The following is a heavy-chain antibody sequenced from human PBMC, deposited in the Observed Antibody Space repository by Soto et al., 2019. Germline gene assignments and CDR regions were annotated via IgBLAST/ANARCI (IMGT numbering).Heavy chain of an antibody. D-gene: IGHD3-22*01. CDR3: ARPDEGGYSSNHHYCYALDV. CDR2: IIPIFDIT. V-gene: IGHV1-69*01. J-gene: IGHJ6*02. Sequence: QVQLVQSGAEVKKPGSSVKVSCKASGGTFRSYSISWMRQAPGQGLEWMGGIIPIFDITNYAQKFQGRVTITADESTSTAYMELSSLGSDDTAVYYCARPDEGGYSSNHHYCYALDVWGQGTTVTV. CDR1: GGTFRSYS.